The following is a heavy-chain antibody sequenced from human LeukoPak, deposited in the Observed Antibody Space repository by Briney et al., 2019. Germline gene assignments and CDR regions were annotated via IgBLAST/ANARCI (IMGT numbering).Heavy chain of an antibody. D-gene: IGHD6-6*01. CDR2: VYNDGSTT. CDR1: GFTFSSHW. CDR3: ARESGSSRFFDY. Sequence: GGSLRLSCAASGFTFSSHWMHWVRQAPGEGLVWVSRVYNDGSTTNYADSVKGRFTISRDNAKNTLYLQMNSLRAEDLAVYYCARESGSSRFFDYWGQGTLVTVSS. V-gene: IGHV3-74*01. J-gene: IGHJ4*02.